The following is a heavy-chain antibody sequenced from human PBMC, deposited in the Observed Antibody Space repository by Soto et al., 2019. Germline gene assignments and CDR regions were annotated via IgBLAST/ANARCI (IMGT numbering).Heavy chain of an antibody. V-gene: IGHV3-74*01. D-gene: IGHD5-12*01. CDR2: INSDGSST. CDR3: ARDSVGYPDAFDI. Sequence: GGSLRLSCAASGFTFSSYWMHWVRQAPGKGLVWVSRINSDGSSTTYADSVKGRFTISRDYAKNSLYLQMNSLRAEYTAVYYCARDSVGYPDAFDIWGQGTMVTVSS. J-gene: IGHJ3*02. CDR1: GFTFSSYW.